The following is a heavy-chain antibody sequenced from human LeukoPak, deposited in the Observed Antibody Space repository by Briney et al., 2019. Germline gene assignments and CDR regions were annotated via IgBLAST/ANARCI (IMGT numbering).Heavy chain of an antibody. D-gene: IGHD6-19*01. CDR1: GGSISSYY. J-gene: IGHJ4*02. CDR3: ARAGLYSSGWNLSY. V-gene: IGHV4-59*01. CDR2: IYYSGST. Sequence: SETLSLTCTVSGGSISSYYWSWIRQPPGKGLEWIRYIYYSGSTNYNPSLKSRVTISVDTSKNQFSLKLSSVTAADTAVYYCARAGLYSSGWNLSYWGLGTLVTVSS.